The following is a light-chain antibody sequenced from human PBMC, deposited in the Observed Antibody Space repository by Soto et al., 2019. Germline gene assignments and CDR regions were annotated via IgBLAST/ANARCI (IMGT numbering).Light chain of an antibody. J-gene: IGKJ2*01. V-gene: IGKV3-20*01. CDR2: GAY. CDR3: HQYATSVYT. Sequence: EIVLTQSPGTLSLSPGDRATLSCRAGQNLNSGFLAWYQQKPGQAPRLIIYGAYTRATGIPDRFSGSGSGTDFPLTIIRLEPEDFAVYYCHQYATSVYTFGQGTKLEIK. CDR1: QNLNSGF.